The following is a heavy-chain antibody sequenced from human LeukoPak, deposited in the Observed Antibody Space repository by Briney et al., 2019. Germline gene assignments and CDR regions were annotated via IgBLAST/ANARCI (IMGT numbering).Heavy chain of an antibody. CDR2: IYYSGST. Sequence: PSETLSLTCTVSGGSISSYYWSWIRQPPGMGLEWIGYIYYSGSTNYNPSLKSRVTILVDTSKNQFSLKLTSVTAADTAVYYCAREAKWSRGIVGAYYFDYWGQGTLVTVSS. D-gene: IGHD1-26*01. J-gene: IGHJ4*02. V-gene: IGHV4-59*01. CDR1: GGSISSYY. CDR3: AREAKWSRGIVGAYYFDY.